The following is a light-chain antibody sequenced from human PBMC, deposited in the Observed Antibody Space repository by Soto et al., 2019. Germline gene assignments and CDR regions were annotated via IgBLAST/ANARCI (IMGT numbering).Light chain of an antibody. CDR3: AAWDDNLSGPL. CDR2: RND. CDR1: NSNIGNNY. Sequence: QSVLTQPPSASATPGQRVTISCSGSNSNIGNNYIYWYHQLPGTAPKLLIYRNDQRASGVPDRFSGSKSDTSGSLAISGLRSDDEGIYYWAAWDDNLSGPLFGGGTKLSVL. J-gene: IGLJ3*02. V-gene: IGLV1-47*01.